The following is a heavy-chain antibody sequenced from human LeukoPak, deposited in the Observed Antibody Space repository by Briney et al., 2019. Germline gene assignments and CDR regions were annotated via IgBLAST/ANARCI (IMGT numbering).Heavy chain of an antibody. CDR2: MNPNSGNT. J-gene: IGHJ4*02. V-gene: IGHV1-8*02. Sequence: ASVKVSCKASGYTFHSYDINWVRQATGQGLEWMAWMNPNSGNTGYAQKFQGRVTMTRDKSTSTVYMELRGLRFEDTAMYYCARDLNSYGYSYDSWGQGTLVTVSS. D-gene: IGHD5-18*01. CDR3: ARDLNSYGYSYDS. CDR1: GYTFHSYD.